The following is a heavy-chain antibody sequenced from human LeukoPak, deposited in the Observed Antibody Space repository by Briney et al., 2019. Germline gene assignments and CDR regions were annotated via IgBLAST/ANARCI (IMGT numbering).Heavy chain of an antibody. CDR1: GGSISSYS. J-gene: IGHJ4*02. V-gene: IGHV4-59*12. CDR2: IYFSGRT. Sequence: PSETLSLTCTFSGGSISSYSWSWVRQPPGRGLEWMGYIYFSGRTTYNPSFKTRLTMSLDTSKNQFSLKLNSVTAAAAALYYCAGDYGSGSYRFDYWGQGTLVTVSS. D-gene: IGHD3-10*01. CDR3: AGDYGSGSYRFDY.